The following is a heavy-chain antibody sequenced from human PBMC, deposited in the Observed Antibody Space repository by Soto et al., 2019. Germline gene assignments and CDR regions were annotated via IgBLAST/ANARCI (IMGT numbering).Heavy chain of an antibody. Sequence: EVQLVESGGGLVQPGRSLRLSCAASGFTFDDYAMHWVRQAPGKGLEWVSGISWNSGSIDYADSVKGRFTISRDNAKNSLYLQMNSLRAEDTALYYCAKGQYQLPQGPFDYWGQGTLVTVSS. CDR3: AKGQYQLPQGPFDY. D-gene: IGHD2-2*01. V-gene: IGHV3-9*01. CDR1: GFTFDDYA. CDR2: ISWNSGSI. J-gene: IGHJ4*02.